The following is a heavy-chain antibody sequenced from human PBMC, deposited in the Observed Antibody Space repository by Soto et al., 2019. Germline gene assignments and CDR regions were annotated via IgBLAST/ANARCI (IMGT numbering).Heavy chain of an antibody. J-gene: IGHJ4*02. CDR1: GYTFTNYA. CDR3: ARDRGDAYNHFDY. V-gene: IGHV1-3*01. D-gene: IGHD3-10*01. CDR2: INAGNGNT. Sequence: RASVKVSCKASGYTFTNYAMNWVRQAPGQRLEWMGWINAGNGNTKYSQKFQGRVTITRDTSASTAYMDLSSLRSEDTAVYYCARDRGDAYNHFDYWGQGTLVTVSS.